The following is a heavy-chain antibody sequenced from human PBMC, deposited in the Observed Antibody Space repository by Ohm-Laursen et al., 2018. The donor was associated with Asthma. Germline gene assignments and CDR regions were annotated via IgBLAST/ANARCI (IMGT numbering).Heavy chain of an antibody. D-gene: IGHD1-26*01. CDR1: GGTFSSYA. CDR2: ISAYNGNT. V-gene: IGHV1-18*01. J-gene: IGHJ4*02. Sequence: GSSVKVSCKASGGTFSSYAISWVRQAPGQGLEWMGWISAYNGNTNYAQKLQGRVTMTTDTATSTAYMELRSLRSDDTAVYYCVTELLPTGGPYWGQGTLVTVSS. CDR3: VTELLPTGGPY.